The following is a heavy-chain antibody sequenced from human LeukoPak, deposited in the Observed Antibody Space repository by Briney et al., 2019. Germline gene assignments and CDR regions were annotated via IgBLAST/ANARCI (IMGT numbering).Heavy chain of an antibody. J-gene: IGHJ6*03. Sequence: GGSLRLSCAASGLTVSSNYMSWVRQAPGKGLEWVSIIYSGGSTYYADSVKGRFTISRDNSKNTLYLQMNSLRAEDTAVYYCAKEFLPPIYYMDVWGKGTTVTISS. V-gene: IGHV3-53*05. CDR1: GLTVSSNY. CDR3: AKEFLPPIYYMDV. D-gene: IGHD2-2*02. CDR2: IYSGGST.